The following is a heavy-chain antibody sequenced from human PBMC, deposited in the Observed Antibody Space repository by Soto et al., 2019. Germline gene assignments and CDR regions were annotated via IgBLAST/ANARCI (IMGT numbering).Heavy chain of an antibody. V-gene: IGHV3-48*03. CDR2: ISEGGSTI. CDR1: GFIFSSFE. Sequence: GGSLRLSCAVSGFIFSSFEMNWVRQAPGKGLEWVSYISEGGSTIYYADSVKGRFTISRDNARKSLYLQMSSLRAEDTAVYYCAREGVSVDAFDVWGQGTMVTVSS. J-gene: IGHJ3*01. CDR3: AREGVSVDAFDV. D-gene: IGHD3-3*01.